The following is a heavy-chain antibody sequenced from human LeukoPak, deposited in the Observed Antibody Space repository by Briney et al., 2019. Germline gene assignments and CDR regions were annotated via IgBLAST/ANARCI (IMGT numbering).Heavy chain of an antibody. CDR2: IRSKAYGGTT. Sequence: GGSLRLSCTASGFTFGDYAMSWVRQAPGKGLEWVGFIRSKAYGGTTEYAASVKGRFTISRDDSKSIAYLQMNSLKTEDTAVYYCTRDRYGGNSYVDYWGQGTLVTVSS. CDR3: TRDRYGGNSYVDY. J-gene: IGHJ4*02. V-gene: IGHV3-49*04. D-gene: IGHD4-23*01. CDR1: GFTFGDYA.